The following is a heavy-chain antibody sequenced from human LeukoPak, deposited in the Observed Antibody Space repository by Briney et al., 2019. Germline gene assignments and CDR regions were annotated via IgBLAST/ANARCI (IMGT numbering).Heavy chain of an antibody. CDR2: TYYRSKWYN. CDR1: GDSLASNSVA. J-gene: IGHJ4*02. Sequence: SQTLSLTCALSGDSLASNSVAWNWVRQSPSSGLEWLGRTYYRSKWYNDYAVSVKSPIIINPDTSRNQFSLQLNSVTHEDTAVYYCARDLSVAGNSLDYWGQGTLVTVSS. D-gene: IGHD6-19*01. V-gene: IGHV6-1*01. CDR3: ARDLSVAGNSLDY.